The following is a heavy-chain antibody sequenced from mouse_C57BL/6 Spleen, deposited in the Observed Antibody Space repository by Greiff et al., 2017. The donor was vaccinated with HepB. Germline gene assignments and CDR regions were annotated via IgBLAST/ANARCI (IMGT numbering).Heavy chain of an antibody. D-gene: IGHD1-1*01. CDR1: GYSFTGYY. CDR3: ARSITTVVAGN. Sequence: EVQLQQSGPELVKPGASVKISCKASGYSFTGYYMNWVKQSPEKSLEWIGEINPSTGGTTYNQKFKAKATLTVDKSSSTAYMQLKSLTSEDSAVYYCARSITTVVAGNWGQGTTLTVSS. CDR2: INPSTGGT. J-gene: IGHJ2*01. V-gene: IGHV1-42*01.